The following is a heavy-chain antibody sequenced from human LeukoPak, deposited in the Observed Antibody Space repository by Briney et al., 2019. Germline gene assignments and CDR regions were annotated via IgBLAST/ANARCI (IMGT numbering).Heavy chain of an antibody. CDR3: ARDDGSGSYNVVYYGMDV. D-gene: IGHD3-10*01. CDR2: IIPIFGTA. Sequence: SVKDSCKASGGTFSSYAISWVRQAPGQGLEWMGGIIPIFGTANYAQKFQGRVTITADKSTSTAYMELSSLRSEDTAVYYCARDDGSGSYNVVYYGMDVWGKGTTVTVSS. CDR1: GGTFSSYA. V-gene: IGHV1-69*06. J-gene: IGHJ6*04.